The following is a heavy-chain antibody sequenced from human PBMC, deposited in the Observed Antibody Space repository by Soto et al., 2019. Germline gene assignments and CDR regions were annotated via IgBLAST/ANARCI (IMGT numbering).Heavy chain of an antibody. D-gene: IGHD3-9*01. CDR1: GFTFSSLA. V-gene: IGHV3-23*01. Sequence: GGSLRLSCAAAGFTFSSLAIRWVRQAPGKGLEWVSAISGSGGSTYYADSVKGRFTISRDNSKNTLYLQMNSLRAEDTAVYYCAKELRYFDWLSESFDYWGQGTLVTVSS. CDR2: ISGSGGST. CDR3: AKELRYFDWLSESFDY. J-gene: IGHJ4*02.